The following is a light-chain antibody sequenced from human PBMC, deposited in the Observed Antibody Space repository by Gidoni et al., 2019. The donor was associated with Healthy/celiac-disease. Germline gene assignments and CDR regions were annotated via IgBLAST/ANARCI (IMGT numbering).Light chain of an antibody. V-gene: IGLV3-25*03. J-gene: IGLJ2*01. CDR3: QSADSSGTYVV. CDR2: KDS. Sequence: SYDLTQPPSVSVSPGQTARITCSGDALPKQYAYWYQQKPGQAPVLVIYKDSERPSGSPERFSGSSSGTKVTLTISGVQAEDEADYYCQSADSSGTYVVFGGGTKLTVL. CDR1: ALPKQY.